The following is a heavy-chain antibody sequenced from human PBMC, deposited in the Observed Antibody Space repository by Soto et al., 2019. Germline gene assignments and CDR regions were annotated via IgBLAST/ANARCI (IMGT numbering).Heavy chain of an antibody. D-gene: IGHD3-3*01. Sequence: GESLKISCKGSGYSFTSYWISWVRQMPGKGLEWMGRIDPSDSYTNYSPSFQGHVTISADKSISTAYLQWSSPKASDTAMYYCAREFLPSSFMDVWGQGTTVTVSS. CDR3: AREFLPSSFMDV. CDR2: IDPSDSYT. CDR1: GYSFTSYW. V-gene: IGHV5-10-1*01. J-gene: IGHJ6*02.